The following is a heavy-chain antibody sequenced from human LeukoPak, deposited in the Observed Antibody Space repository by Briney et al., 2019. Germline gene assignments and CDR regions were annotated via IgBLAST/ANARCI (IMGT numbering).Heavy chain of an antibody. D-gene: IGHD3-16*01. V-gene: IGHV4-39*07. CDR1: GGPMMTGPYY. CDR2: IFYDGTT. J-gene: IGHJ4*02. CDR3: VRSGVVLQTGFDF. Sequence: SETLSLTCAVSGGPMMTGPYYWGWIRQPPGKGLEWLGSIFYDGTTYYSPSLKSRVSVSADTSRNQFSLRLTSASAADTAVYYCVRSGVVLQTGFDFWGQGALVTVSS.